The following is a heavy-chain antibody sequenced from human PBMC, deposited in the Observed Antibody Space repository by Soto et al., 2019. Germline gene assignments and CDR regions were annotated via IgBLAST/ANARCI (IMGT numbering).Heavy chain of an antibody. CDR3: ARLRITMVRGVISYYDAFDI. D-gene: IGHD3-10*01. CDR1: GYTFTSYG. CDR2: ISAYNGNT. Sequence: QVQLVQSGAEVKNSGASVKVSCKASGYTFTSYGFSWVRQAPGQGLEWMGWISAYNGNTNYAQKLQGRVTMTTDTSTSTAYMELRSLRSDDTAVYYCARLRITMVRGVISYYDAFDIWGQGTMVTVSS. V-gene: IGHV1-18*01. J-gene: IGHJ3*02.